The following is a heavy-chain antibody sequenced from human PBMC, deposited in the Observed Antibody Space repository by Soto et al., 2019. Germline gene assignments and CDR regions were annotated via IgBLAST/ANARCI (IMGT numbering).Heavy chain of an antibody. CDR2: XXXXXXX. J-gene: IGHJ4*02. CDR3: VACDYGDYPRY. Sequence: PSETLSLTCAVYGGSFSGYYWSWVRQSPRKGLXWXXXXXXXXXXXYNPSLKSRLTISVDTSKNQFSLKLSSVTAADTALYYCVACDYGDYPRYWGQGSLVTVSS. V-gene: IGHV4-34*01. CDR1: GGSFSGYY. D-gene: IGHD4-17*01.